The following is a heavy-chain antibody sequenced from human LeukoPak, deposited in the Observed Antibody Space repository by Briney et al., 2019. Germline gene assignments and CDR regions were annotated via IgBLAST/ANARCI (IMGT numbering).Heavy chain of an antibody. CDR3: ARDGAYYYGSGSYYFDY. V-gene: IGHV3-33*01. CDR2: IWYDGSNK. D-gene: IGHD3-10*01. Sequence: GGSLRLSCAASGFTFSSYGMHWVRQAPGKGLEWVAVIWYDGSNKYYADSVKGRFTISRDNSKNTLYLQVNSLRAEDTAVYYCARDGAYYYGSGSYYFDYWGQGTLVTVSS. J-gene: IGHJ4*02. CDR1: GFTFSSYG.